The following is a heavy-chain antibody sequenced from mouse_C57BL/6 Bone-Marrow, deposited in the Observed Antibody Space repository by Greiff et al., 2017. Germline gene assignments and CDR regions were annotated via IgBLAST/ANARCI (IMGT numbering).Heavy chain of an antibody. CDR1: GYTFTSYW. J-gene: IGHJ4*01. V-gene: IGHV1-69*01. Sequence: QVQLQQPGAELVMPGASVKLSCKASGYTFTSYWMHWVKQRPGQGLEWIGVIDPSDSYTNYTQKFKGKSTLTVDKSSSTAYMQLSSLTSEDSAVYYCARERDYYGSSYYYAMDYWGQGTSVTVSS. D-gene: IGHD1-1*01. CDR2: IDPSDSYT. CDR3: ARERDYYGSSYYYAMDY.